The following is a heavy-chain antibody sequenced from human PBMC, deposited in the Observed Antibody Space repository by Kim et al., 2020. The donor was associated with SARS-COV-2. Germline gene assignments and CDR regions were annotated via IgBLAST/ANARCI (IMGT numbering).Heavy chain of an antibody. J-gene: IGHJ6*02. Sequence: SQTLSLTCAISGDSVSSNSAAWNWIRQSPSRGLEWLGRTYYRSKWYNDYAVSVKSRITINPDTSKNQFSLQLNSVTPEDTAVYYCARGDRYSSSWYIHAYSYYGMDVWGQGTTVTVSS. CDR1: GDSVSSNSAA. CDR3: ARGDRYSSSWYIHAYSYYGMDV. V-gene: IGHV6-1*01. CDR2: TYYRSKWYN. D-gene: IGHD6-13*01.